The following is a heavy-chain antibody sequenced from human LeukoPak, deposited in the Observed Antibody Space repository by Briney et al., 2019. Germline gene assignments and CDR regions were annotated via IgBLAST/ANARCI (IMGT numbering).Heavy chain of an antibody. Sequence: PSQTLSLTCTVSGGSISTYYWSWIRQPAGKGLEWIGRMYTSGNTNYNPSFKSRVTMSVDTSMNQFSLKLSSVTAADTAVYYCTREEGGSYGLPDYWGQGTLVTVSS. CDR3: TREEGGSYGLPDY. V-gene: IGHV4-4*07. J-gene: IGHJ4*02. CDR2: MYTSGNT. CDR1: GGSISTYY. D-gene: IGHD1-26*01.